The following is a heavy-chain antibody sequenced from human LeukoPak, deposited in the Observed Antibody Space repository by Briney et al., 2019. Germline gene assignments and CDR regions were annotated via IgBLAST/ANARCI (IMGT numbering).Heavy chain of an antibody. D-gene: IGHD1-26*01. Sequence: GGSLRLSCAASGFTFSSYGMHWVRQAPGKGLEWVAVISYDGSNKYYADSVKGRFTISRDNSKNTLYLQMNSLRAEDTAVYYCAKGGEILTLDYWCQGTLVTVSS. CDR2: ISYDGSNK. CDR1: GFTFSSYG. J-gene: IGHJ4*02. V-gene: IGHV3-30*18. CDR3: AKGGEILTLDY.